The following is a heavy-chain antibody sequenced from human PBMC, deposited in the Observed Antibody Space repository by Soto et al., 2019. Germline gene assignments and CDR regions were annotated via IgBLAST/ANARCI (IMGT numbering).Heavy chain of an antibody. D-gene: IGHD3-3*01. CDR1: GGTFSSYA. CDR3: ARDRTSAAYDFWSGYSPDYCYGMDV. V-gene: IGHV1-69*13. Sequence: SVKVSCKASGGTFSSYAISWVRQAPGQGLEWMGGIIPIFGTANYAQKFQGRVTITADESTSTAYMELSSLRSEDTAVYYCARDRTSAAYDFWSGYSPDYCYGMDVWGQGTTVTVSS. J-gene: IGHJ6*02. CDR2: IIPIFGTA.